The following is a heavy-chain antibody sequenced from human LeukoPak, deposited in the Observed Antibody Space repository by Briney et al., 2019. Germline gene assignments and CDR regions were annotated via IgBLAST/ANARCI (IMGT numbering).Heavy chain of an antibody. CDR3: AGGVSY. Sequence: GGSLRLSCVASGFTFSDYYMSWIRQSPEKGLERVSYIDPSGDTISYADSVKGRFTISRDNAKNSLYLRMNALRAEDTAVYYCAGGVSYWGRGTLVTVSS. CDR1: GFTFSDYY. V-gene: IGHV3-11*04. J-gene: IGHJ4*02. D-gene: IGHD3-16*01. CDR2: IDPSGDTI.